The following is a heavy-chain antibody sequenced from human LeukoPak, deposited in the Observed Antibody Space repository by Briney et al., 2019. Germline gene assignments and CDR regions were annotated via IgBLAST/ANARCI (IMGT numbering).Heavy chain of an antibody. CDR1: GFTFSSYG. D-gene: IGHD2-2*01. J-gene: IGHJ4*02. CDR3: AKSGYCSSTSCYGFDY. V-gene: IGHV3-30*18. CDR2: ISYDGSNK. Sequence: GRSLRLYCAASGFTFSSYGMHWVRQAPGKGLEWVAVISYDGSNKYYADSVKGRFTISRDNSKNTLYLQMNSLRAEDTAVYYCAKSGYCSSTSCYGFDYWGQGTLVTVSS.